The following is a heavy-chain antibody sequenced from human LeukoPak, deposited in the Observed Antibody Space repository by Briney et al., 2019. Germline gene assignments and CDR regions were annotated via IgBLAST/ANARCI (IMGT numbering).Heavy chain of an antibody. J-gene: IGHJ1*01. CDR3: ARVRNTYFDILTDGRYLQH. D-gene: IGHD3-9*01. Sequence: PGGSLRLSCAASGFTFSSYGMHWVRQAPGKGLEWVAFIRYDGSNKYYADSVKGRFTISRDNSKNTLYLQTNSLRPEDTAVYYCARVRNTYFDILTDGRYLQHWGQGTQVTVSS. V-gene: IGHV3-30*02. CDR1: GFTFSSYG. CDR2: IRYDGSNK.